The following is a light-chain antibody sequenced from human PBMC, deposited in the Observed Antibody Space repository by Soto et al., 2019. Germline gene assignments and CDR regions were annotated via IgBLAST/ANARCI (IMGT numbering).Light chain of an antibody. Sequence: QSVLTQPPSVSEAPRQRVTISCSGSSSNIGNNAVNWYQQLPGKAPKLLIYYDDLLPSGVSDRFSVYKSGTSASLTIIAPLSDYEAGNQREGCDAKRKMVLFSCGRKATIGG. CDR2: YDD. V-gene: IGLV1-36*01. J-gene: IGLJ7*01. CDR3: EGCDAKRKMVLFSCGRKAT. CDR1: SSNIGNNA.